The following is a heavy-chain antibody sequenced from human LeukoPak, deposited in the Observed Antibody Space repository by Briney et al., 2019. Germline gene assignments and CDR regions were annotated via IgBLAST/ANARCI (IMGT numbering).Heavy chain of an antibody. Sequence: ASVKVSCKASGYTFTSYYMHWVRQAPGQGLEWMGIINPSGGSTSYAQRFQGRVTLTRDMSTSTVYMDLSSLIYEDTAVYFCAREPSGTGGFDFWAPGTLVTVS. CDR3: AREPSGTGGFDF. V-gene: IGHV1-46*01. J-gene: IGHJ4*02. D-gene: IGHD1-1*01. CDR1: GYTFTSYY. CDR2: INPSGGST.